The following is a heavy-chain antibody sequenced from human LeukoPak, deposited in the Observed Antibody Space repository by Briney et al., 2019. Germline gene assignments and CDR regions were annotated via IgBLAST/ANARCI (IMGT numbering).Heavy chain of an antibody. Sequence: PGGSLRLSCAASGFTFSSYAIHWVRQTPGKGLEWVAFIRHDGSNKYYADSVKGRFTISRDNFKNTLYLQMNSLRVEDTAVYYCAKDRYYYDSTGPDYWGQGTLVTVSP. CDR2: IRHDGSNK. CDR1: GFTFSSYA. V-gene: IGHV3-30*02. CDR3: AKDRYYYDSTGPDY. D-gene: IGHD3-22*01. J-gene: IGHJ4*02.